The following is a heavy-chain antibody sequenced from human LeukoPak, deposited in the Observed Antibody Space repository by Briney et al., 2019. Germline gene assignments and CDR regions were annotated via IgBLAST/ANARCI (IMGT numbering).Heavy chain of an antibody. D-gene: IGHD3-10*02. Sequence: GGSLRLSCAASGFTFSSYEMNWVRQAPGKGLGWVSYISSSGSTIYYADSVKGRFTISRDNAKNSLYRQMNSLRAEDTAVYYCAELGITMIGGVWGKGTTVTISS. CDR1: GFTFSSYE. V-gene: IGHV3-48*03. J-gene: IGHJ6*04. CDR2: ISSSGSTI. CDR3: AELGITMIGGV.